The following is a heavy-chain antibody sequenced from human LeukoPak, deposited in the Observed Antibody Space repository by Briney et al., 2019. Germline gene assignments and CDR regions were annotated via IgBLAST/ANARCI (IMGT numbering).Heavy chain of an antibody. CDR3: ARVDIAVAGTDY. CDR1: GGSISGYY. D-gene: IGHD6-19*01. CDR2: IYYSGST. Sequence: SETLSLTCTVSGGSISGYYWSWIRQPPGKGLEGMGYIYYSGSTNYNPSLKSRVTISVDTSKNQFSLKLSSVTAADTAVYYCARVDIAVAGTDYWGQGTLVTVPS. J-gene: IGHJ4*02. V-gene: IGHV4-59*01.